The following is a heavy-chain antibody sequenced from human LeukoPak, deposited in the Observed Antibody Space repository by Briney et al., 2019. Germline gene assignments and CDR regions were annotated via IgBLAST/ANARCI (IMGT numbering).Heavy chain of an antibody. CDR2: IYYSGST. D-gene: IGHD4-17*01. V-gene: IGHV4-39*01. J-gene: IGHJ4*02. Sequence: SETVSLTCTVSGGSISSSSYYWGWIGQPPGKGLEWIGSIYYSGSTYYNPSLKSRVTISVDTSKNQFSLKLSSVTAADTAVYYCAVTTVTISEWGQGTLVTVSS. CDR3: AVTTVTISE. CDR1: GGSISSSSYY.